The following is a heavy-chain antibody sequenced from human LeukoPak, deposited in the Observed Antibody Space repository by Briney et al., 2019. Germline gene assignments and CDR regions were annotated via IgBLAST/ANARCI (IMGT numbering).Heavy chain of an antibody. CDR2: ISGSGGST. Sequence: GGSLRLSCAASGFTFSSYAMSWVRQAPGKGLEWVSAISGSGGSTCYADSVKGRFTISRDNSKNTLYLQMNSLRAEDTAVYYCARAVTGTSLVDFWGQGTLVAVSS. D-gene: IGHD6-19*01. J-gene: IGHJ4*02. V-gene: IGHV3-23*01. CDR3: ARAVTGTSLVDF. CDR1: GFTFSSYA.